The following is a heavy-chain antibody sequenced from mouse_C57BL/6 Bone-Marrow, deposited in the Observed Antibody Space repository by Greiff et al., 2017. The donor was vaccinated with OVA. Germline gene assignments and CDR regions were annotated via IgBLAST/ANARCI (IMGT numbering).Heavy chain of an antibody. J-gene: IGHJ2*01. Sequence: VQLKESGGGLVKPGGSLKLSCAASGFTFSDYGMHWVRQAPEKGLEWVAYISSGSSTIYYADTVKGRFTISRDNAKNTLFLQMTSLGAEDTAMYYCARLGFDYWGQGTTLTVSS. CDR2: ISSGSSTI. D-gene: IGHD4-1*01. CDR1: GFTFSDYG. V-gene: IGHV5-17*01. CDR3: ARLGFDY.